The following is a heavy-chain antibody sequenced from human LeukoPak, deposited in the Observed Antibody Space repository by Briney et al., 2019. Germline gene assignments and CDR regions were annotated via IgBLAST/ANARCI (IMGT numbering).Heavy chain of an antibody. CDR3: ARDASYVWFDP. Sequence: GGSLRLSCAASGFTFSSYWMSWVRQAPGKGLEWVANIRQDGSEKYYVDSVRGRFTISRDNAKNSLYLQMNSLRAEDTAVYYCARDASYVWFDPWGQGTLVTVSS. V-gene: IGHV3-7*01. CDR1: GFTFSSYW. D-gene: IGHD3-16*01. CDR2: IRQDGSEK. J-gene: IGHJ5*02.